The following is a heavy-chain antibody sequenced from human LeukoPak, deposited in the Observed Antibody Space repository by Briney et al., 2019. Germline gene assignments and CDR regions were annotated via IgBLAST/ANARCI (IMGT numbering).Heavy chain of an antibody. CDR3: AREAYDSGSFRTDYHYMVV. Sequence: ASVKVSCKASGYTFTGSYLHWGRQAPGHGLEWMGWITPNSGGTNYAQRFQGRVTMTRDTSISTAYMELSRLRSDDTAVYYCAREAYDSGSFRTDYHYMVVWGKGPTVTISS. V-gene: IGHV1-2*02. D-gene: IGHD3-10*01. CDR2: ITPNSGGT. J-gene: IGHJ6*03. CDR1: GYTFTGSY.